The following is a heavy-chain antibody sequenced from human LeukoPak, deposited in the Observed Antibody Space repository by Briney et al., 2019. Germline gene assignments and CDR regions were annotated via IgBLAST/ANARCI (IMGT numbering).Heavy chain of an antibody. D-gene: IGHD3-9*01. Sequence: ASVTVSCKASGYTFTSYGISWVRQAPGQGLEWMGWISAYNGNTNYAQKLQGRVTMTTDTSTSTAYMELRSLRSDDTAVYYCARGLRYFDWLLFEFDYWGQGTLVTVSS. V-gene: IGHV1-18*01. CDR1: GYTFTSYG. J-gene: IGHJ4*02. CDR3: ARGLRYFDWLLFEFDY. CDR2: ISAYNGNT.